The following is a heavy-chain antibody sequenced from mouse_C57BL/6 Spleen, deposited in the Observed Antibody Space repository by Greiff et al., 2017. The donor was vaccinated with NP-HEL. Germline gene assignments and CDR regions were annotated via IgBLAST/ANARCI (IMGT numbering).Heavy chain of an antibody. Sequence: VQLQQPGAELVKPGASVKMSCKASGYTFTSYWITWVKQRPGQGLEWIGDIYPGSGSTNYNEKFKSKATLTVDTSSSTAYMQLSSLTSEDSAVYYCASPLYDGYSYWYFDVWGTGTTVTVSS. V-gene: IGHV1-55*01. D-gene: IGHD2-3*01. CDR3: ASPLYDGYSYWYFDV. J-gene: IGHJ1*03. CDR1: GYTFTSYW. CDR2: IYPGSGST.